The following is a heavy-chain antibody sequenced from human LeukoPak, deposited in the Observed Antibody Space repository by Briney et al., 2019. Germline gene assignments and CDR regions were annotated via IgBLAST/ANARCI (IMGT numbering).Heavy chain of an antibody. J-gene: IGHJ4*02. D-gene: IGHD2-21*01. CDR1: GFTFRSHA. CDR3: AKDFRIGYSAHFDY. Sequence: EGSLRLSCVGSGFTFRSHAMSWVRQAPEKGLEFVSGIYENGGTTYYADSVKGRFSISRDNSKNTLYLQMDSLRGEDTAVYYCAKDFRIGYSAHFDYWGQGALVTVSS. V-gene: IGHV3-23*01. CDR2: IYENGGTT.